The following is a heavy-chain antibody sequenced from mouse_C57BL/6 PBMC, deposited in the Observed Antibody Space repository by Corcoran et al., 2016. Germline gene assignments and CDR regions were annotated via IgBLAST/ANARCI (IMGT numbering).Heavy chain of an antibody. CDR3: ALVTKIDY. CDR1: GYTFTDYY. D-gene: IGHD2-2*01. J-gene: IGHJ2*01. V-gene: IGHV1-26*01. CDR2: INPNNGGT. Sequence: EVQLQQSGPELVKPGASVKISCKASGYTFTDYYMNWVKQSHGKSLEWIGDINPNNGGTSYNQKFKGKATLTVDKSSSTAYMELSSLTSEDSACDYCALVTKIDYWGQGTTLTVSS.